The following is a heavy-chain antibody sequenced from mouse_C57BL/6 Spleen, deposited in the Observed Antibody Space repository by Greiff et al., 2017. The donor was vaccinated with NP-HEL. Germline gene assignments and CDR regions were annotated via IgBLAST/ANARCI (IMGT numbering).Heavy chain of an antibody. V-gene: IGHV1-80*01. D-gene: IGHD1-1*01. CDR2: IYPGDSDT. CDR1: GYAFSSYW. CDR3: ARRITTVVARYWYFDV. Sequence: VQLQQSGAELVKPGASVKISCKASGYAFSSYWMNWVKQRPGKGLEWIGQIYPGDSDTNYNGKFKGKATLTADKSSSTAYMQLSSLTSEDSAVYFCARRITTVVARYWYFDVWGTGTTVTVSS. J-gene: IGHJ1*03.